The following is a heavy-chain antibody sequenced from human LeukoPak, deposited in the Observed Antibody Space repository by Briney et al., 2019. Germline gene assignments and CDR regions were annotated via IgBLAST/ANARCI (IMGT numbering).Heavy chain of an antibody. Sequence: GGSLRLSCAASGFTFSSYAMNWVRQAPGKGLEWVSAISGSGGGTYYADSVKGRFTISRDNSKNTLYLQMNSLRAEDTAVYYCAKQLIGQGGYYYFDYWGQGTLVTVSS. CDR2: ISGSGGGT. J-gene: IGHJ4*02. D-gene: IGHD3-10*01. CDR3: AKQLIGQGGYYYFDY. CDR1: GFTFSSYA. V-gene: IGHV3-23*01.